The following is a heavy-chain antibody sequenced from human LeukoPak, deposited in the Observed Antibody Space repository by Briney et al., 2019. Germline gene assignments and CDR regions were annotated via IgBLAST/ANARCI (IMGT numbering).Heavy chain of an antibody. Sequence: PGRSLRLSCAASGFTFSSNGMHWVRQAPGKGLEWVAVIWYDGSNKYYADSVKGRFTISRDNSKNTLYLQMNSLRAEDTAVYYCARDADPAGEGPDYWGQGTLVTVSS. CDR3: ARDADPAGEGPDY. J-gene: IGHJ4*02. CDR2: IWYDGSNK. D-gene: IGHD3-10*01. V-gene: IGHV3-33*01. CDR1: GFTFSSNG.